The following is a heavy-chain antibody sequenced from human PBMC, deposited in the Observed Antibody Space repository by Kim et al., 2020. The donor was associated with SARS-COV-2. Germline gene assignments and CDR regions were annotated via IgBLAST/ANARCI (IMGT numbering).Heavy chain of an antibody. Sequence: GESLKISCKGSGYSFTSYWISWVRQMPGKGLEWMGRIDPSDSYTNYSPSFQGHVTISADKSISTAYLQWSSLKASDTAMYYCASYYGSGSAPGAFDFWGQGTLVTVSS. CDR2: IDPSDSYT. D-gene: IGHD3-10*01. V-gene: IGHV5-10-1*01. CDR1: GYSFTSYW. J-gene: IGHJ4*02. CDR3: ASYYGSGSAPGAFDF.